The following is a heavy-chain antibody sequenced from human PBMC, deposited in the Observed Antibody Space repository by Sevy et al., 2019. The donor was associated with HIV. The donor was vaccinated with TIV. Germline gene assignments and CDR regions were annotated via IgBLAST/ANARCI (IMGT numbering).Heavy chain of an antibody. Sequence: SETLSLTCTVSGGSINSNSYYWGWIRQPPGKGLEWIGSIYYSGSTYYNPSLKSRVTMSVDTSKNQISLKLSSLTAADTAVYYCARDRICSFWYCGWFDPWGQGTLVTVSS. CDR1: GGSINSNSYY. CDR2: IYYSGST. D-gene: IGHD2-21*01. J-gene: IGHJ5*02. CDR3: ARDRICSFWYCGWFDP. V-gene: IGHV4-39*07.